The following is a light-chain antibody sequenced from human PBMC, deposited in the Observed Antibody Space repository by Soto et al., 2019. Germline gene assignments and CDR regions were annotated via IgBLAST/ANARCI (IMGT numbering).Light chain of an antibody. CDR3: QQNSYWPLT. Sequence: EVVLTQSPATLSLSPGERATLSCRASQSVSSYLAWYQQRPGQAPRLLIFDASNRATGIPARFSGSGSGTDFSLTISSLESEDFAVYYCQQNSYWPLTFGGGTKVDIK. CDR2: DAS. J-gene: IGKJ4*01. CDR1: QSVSSY. V-gene: IGKV3-11*01.